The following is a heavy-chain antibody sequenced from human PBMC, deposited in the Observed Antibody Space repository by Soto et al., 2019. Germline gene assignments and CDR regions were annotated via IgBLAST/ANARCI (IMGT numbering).Heavy chain of an antibody. J-gene: IGHJ4*02. CDR3: AKDDLRWFGEFDY. D-gene: IGHD3-10*01. CDR1: GFTFSSYA. Sequence: GGSLRLSCAASGFTFSSYAMSWVHQAPGKGLEWVSAISGSGGSTYYADSVKGRFTISRDNSKNTLYLQMNSLRAEDTAVYYCAKDDLRWFGEFDYWGQGTLVTVSS. CDR2: ISGSGGST. V-gene: IGHV3-23*01.